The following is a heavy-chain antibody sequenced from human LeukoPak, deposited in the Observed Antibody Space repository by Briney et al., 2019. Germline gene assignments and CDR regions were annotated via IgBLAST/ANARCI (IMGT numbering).Heavy chain of an antibody. CDR3: ARGEVYFDY. CDR2: INPGGGST. D-gene: IGHD1-26*01. CDR1: GYTSTGYY. J-gene: IGHJ4*02. V-gene: IGHV1-46*01. Sequence: ASVKVSCKASGYTSTGYYLHWVRQAPGQGLEWMGKINPGGGSTSYAQKFQDRVTMTRDTSTSTVYMELSSLRSEDTAVYYCARGEVYFDYWGQGTLVSVSS.